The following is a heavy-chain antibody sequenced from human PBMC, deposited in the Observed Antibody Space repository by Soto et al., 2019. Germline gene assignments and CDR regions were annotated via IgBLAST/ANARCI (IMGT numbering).Heavy chain of an antibody. J-gene: IGHJ5*02. V-gene: IGHV4-30-4*08. CDR3: ARGLLNNWFDP. Sequence: PSETLSLTCSVSGESIGSGGYYWSWIRHLPGKGLEWIGYIYDTESAYYNPSLKSRVTISVDTSKNQFSLKRSSVTAADTAVYYCARGLLNNWFDPWGQGTLVTVSS. CDR2: IYDTESA. CDR1: GESIGSGGYY. D-gene: IGHD3-10*01.